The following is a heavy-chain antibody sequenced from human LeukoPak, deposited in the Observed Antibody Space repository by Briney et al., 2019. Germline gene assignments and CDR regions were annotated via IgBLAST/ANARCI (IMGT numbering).Heavy chain of an antibody. J-gene: IGHJ4*02. Sequence: SETLSLTCTVSGGSISSSSYYWGWIRQPPGKGLEWIGSIYYSGSTYYNPSLKSRVTISVDTSKNQFSLKLSSVTAADTAVYYCARTSYYYYGSGSLLSNFDYWGQGTLVTVSS. CDR1: GGSISSSSYY. CDR3: ARTSYYYYGSGSLLSNFDY. CDR2: IYYSGST. V-gene: IGHV4-39*01. D-gene: IGHD3-10*01.